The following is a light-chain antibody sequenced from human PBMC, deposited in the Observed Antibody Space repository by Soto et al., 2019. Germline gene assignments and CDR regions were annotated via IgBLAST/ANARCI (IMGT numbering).Light chain of an antibody. CDR2: SAS. J-gene: IGKJ3*01. V-gene: IGKV1-9*01. Sequence: DIQLTQSPSFLSASEGDRVTSTCRASQDIHVFLAWYQHKPRKAPRLLIDSASTFQSGGPSRFSGNRFATEFTLTISSLQPEDIATYYCQKFNNYPLSFGPRTKVDIK. CDR3: QKFNNYPLS. CDR1: QDIHVF.